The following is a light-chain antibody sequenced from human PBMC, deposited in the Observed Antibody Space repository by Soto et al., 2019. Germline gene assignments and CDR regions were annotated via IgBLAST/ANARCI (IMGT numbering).Light chain of an antibody. CDR2: GAS. CDR3: QQYGSSPVT. V-gene: IGKV3-20*01. J-gene: IGKJ1*01. CDR1: QSVSSSY. Sequence: EIVLTQSPGTLSLSPGERATLSCRASQSVSSSYLAWYQKKPGQAPRLLIYGASSRATGIPDRFSGSGSGTDFTLTISRLEPEDFAGYYCQQYGSSPVTFGQGTKVEIK.